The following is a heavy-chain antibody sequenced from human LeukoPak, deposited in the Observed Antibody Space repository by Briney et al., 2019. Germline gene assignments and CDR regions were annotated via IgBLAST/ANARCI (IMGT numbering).Heavy chain of an antibody. V-gene: IGHV1-18*01. CDR1: GYTFDSYG. Sequence: GASVKVSCKASGYTFDSYGIAWVRQAPGQGREWMGWISAYNGNTNYAQKVQGRVTMTKDTSTSTAYMDLRSLRSDDTAVYYCARVLPRLAWGEFDYWGQGTLVAVSS. D-gene: IGHD3-16*01. CDR3: ARVLPRLAWGEFDY. CDR2: ISAYNGNT. J-gene: IGHJ4*02.